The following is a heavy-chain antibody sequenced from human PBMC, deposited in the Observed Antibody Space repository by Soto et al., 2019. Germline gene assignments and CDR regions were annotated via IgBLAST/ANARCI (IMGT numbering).Heavy chain of an antibody. CDR1: GFTFSNAW. J-gene: IGHJ2*01. CDR2: IKSKTDGGTT. V-gene: IGHV3-15*01. D-gene: IGHD6-6*01. Sequence: GGSLRLSCAASGFTFSNAWMSWVRQAPGKGLEWVGRIKSKTDGGTTDYAAPVKGRFTISRDDSKNTLYLQMNSLKTEDTAVYYCTTEYSSSYWYFDLWGRGTLVTVSS. CDR3: TTEYSSSYWYFDL.